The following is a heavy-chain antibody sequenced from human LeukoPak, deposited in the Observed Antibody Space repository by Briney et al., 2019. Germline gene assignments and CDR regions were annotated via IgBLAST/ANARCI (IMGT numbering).Heavy chain of an antibody. V-gene: IGHV1-8*01. CDR2: MNPNSGNT. J-gene: IGHJ4*02. CDR3: ARGARDSSGYYFDY. D-gene: IGHD3-22*01. Sequence: ASVKVSCTASGYTFTSYDINWVRQATGQGLEWMGWMNPNSGNTGYAQKFQGRVTMTRNTSISTAYMELSSLRSEDTAVYYCARGARDSSGYYFDYWGQGTLVTVSS. CDR1: GYTFTSYD.